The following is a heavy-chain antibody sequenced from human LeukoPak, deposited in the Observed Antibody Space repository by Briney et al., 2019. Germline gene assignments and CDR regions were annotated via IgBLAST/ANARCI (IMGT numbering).Heavy chain of an antibody. Sequence: SETLSLTCTVSGGSVSDYNWSWIRQSPGKGLEWIGYIYYTGSTRYHPYLRSRVTMSAATFKNHFSLKLSSVSAADTAVYYRGSRKLGIDYWGQGALVTASS. CDR2: IYYTGST. J-gene: IGHJ4*02. CDR1: GGSVSDYN. V-gene: IGHV4-59*02. D-gene: IGHD7-27*01. CDR3: GSRKLGIDY.